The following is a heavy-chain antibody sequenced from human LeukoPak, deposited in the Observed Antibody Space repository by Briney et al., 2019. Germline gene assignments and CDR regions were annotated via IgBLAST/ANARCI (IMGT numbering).Heavy chain of an antibody. J-gene: IGHJ6*03. Sequence: GGSLRLSCAASGFTFSSYSMNWVRQAPGKGLEWVSSISSSSSYIYYADSVKGRFTISRDNAKNSLHLQMNSLRAEDTAVYYCARDNGYSYGYYYYYMDVWGKGTTVTVSS. CDR2: ISSSSSYI. CDR3: ARDNGYSYGYYYYYMDV. CDR1: GFTFSSYS. D-gene: IGHD5-18*01. V-gene: IGHV3-21*01.